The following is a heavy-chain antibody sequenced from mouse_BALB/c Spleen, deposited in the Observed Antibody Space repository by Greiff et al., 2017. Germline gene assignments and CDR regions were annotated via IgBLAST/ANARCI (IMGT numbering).Heavy chain of an antibody. D-gene: IGHD2-4*01. CDR3: ARLDDYALDY. CDR1: GFTFSSYY. CDR2: INSNGGST. Sequence: EVKLVESGGGLVKPGGSLKLSCAASGFTFSSYYMSWVRQTPEKRLEWVAAINSNGGSTYYTDTVKGRFTISRDNAKNTLYLHMSSLKSEDTALYYCARLDDYALDYWGQGTTLTVSS. J-gene: IGHJ2*01. V-gene: IGHV5-6-2*01.